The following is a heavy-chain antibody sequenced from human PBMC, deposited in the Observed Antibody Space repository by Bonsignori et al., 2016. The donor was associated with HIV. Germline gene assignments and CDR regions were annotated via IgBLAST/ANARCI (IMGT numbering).Heavy chain of an antibody. J-gene: IGHJ6*01. D-gene: IGHD2-15*01. CDR1: GFMFSNYT. CDR2: ISSSRNYI. Sequence: GGSLRLSCVGSGFMFSNYTMNWVRQAPGKGLEWVSSISSSRNYIYYADSMKGRFTISRDNAMNSLYLQITSLRAEDTAVYYCARDRHLDIAVLGTATPPYMDVWGQGGPRSPSPQ. CDR3: ARDRHLDIAVLGTATPPYMDV. V-gene: IGHV3-21*01.